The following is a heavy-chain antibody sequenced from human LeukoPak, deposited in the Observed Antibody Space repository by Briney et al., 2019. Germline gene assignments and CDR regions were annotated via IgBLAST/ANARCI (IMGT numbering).Heavy chain of an antibody. J-gene: IGHJ6*03. CDR3: ARAYYDFWSGYPSGYYYMDV. Sequence: SVKVSCKASGGIFSSYAISWVRQAPGQGLEWMGGIIPIFGAANYAQKFEGRVTITTDESTSTAYMELSSLRSEDTAVYYCARAYYDFWSGYPSGYYYMDVWGKGTTVTVSS. D-gene: IGHD3-3*01. CDR1: GGIFSSYA. CDR2: IIPIFGAA. V-gene: IGHV1-69*05.